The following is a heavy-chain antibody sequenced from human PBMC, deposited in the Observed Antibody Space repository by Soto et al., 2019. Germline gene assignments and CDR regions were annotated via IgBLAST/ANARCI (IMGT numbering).Heavy chain of an antibody. CDR1: GFTFSSYS. D-gene: IGHD3-3*01. V-gene: IGHV3-21*04. J-gene: IGHJ4*02. CDR3: ASWVRITIFGVVKGLLDY. CDR2: ISSSSSYI. Sequence: PGGSLRLSCAASGFTFSSYSMNWVRQAPGKGLEWVSSISSSSSYIYYADSVKGRFTISRDNSKNTLYLQMNSLRAEDTAVYYCASWVRITIFGVVKGLLDYWGQGTLVTVSS.